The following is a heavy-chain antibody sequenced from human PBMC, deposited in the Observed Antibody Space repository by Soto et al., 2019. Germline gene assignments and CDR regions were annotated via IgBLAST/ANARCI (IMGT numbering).Heavy chain of an antibody. CDR2: ISGSGIST. V-gene: IGHV3-23*01. J-gene: IGHJ3*02. CDR1: GFTFSNYV. Sequence: GGSLRLSCTASGFTFSNYVMSWVRQAPGRGLEWVSAISGSGISTFYADSVKGRFIISRDNSKNTLYLQLNSLRAEDTAVYYCAKTANGWFSAFDIWGQGTMVTVSS. D-gene: IGHD6-19*01. CDR3: AKTANGWFSAFDI.